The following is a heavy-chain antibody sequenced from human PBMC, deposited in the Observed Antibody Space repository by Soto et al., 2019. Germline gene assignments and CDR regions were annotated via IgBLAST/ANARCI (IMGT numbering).Heavy chain of an antibody. CDR2: ISGSGGST. V-gene: IGHV3-23*01. Sequence: GGSLRLSCAASGFTFSSYAMSWVRQAPGKGLEWVSAISGSGGSTYYADSVKGRFNISRDNSKDTLYLQMKGLRAEDTAVYYCAKAGGYCSGGSCHIFDYWGQGTLVTVSS. CDR1: GFTFSSYA. J-gene: IGHJ4*02. D-gene: IGHD2-15*01. CDR3: AKAGGYCSGGSCHIFDY.